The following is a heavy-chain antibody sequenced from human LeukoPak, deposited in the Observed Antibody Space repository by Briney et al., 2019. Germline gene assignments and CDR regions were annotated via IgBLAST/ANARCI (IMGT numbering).Heavy chain of an antibody. V-gene: IGHV4-59*12. J-gene: IGHJ4*02. CDR3: ARAYGSGSYTSFDY. CDR2: IYYSGST. CDR1: GGSISSYY. Sequence: SETLSLTCTVSGGSISSYYWSWIRQPPGKGLEWIGYIYYSGSTNYNPSLKSRVTMSVDTSKNQFSLKLSSVTAADTAVYYCARAYGSGSYTSFDYWGQGTLVTVSS. D-gene: IGHD3-10*01.